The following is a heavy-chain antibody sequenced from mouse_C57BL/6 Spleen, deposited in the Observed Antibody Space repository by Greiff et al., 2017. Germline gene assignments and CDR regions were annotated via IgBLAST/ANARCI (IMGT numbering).Heavy chain of an antibody. CDR2: INPSSGYT. CDR3: ASGYSNREWFAY. V-gene: IGHV1-7*01. CDR1: GYTFTSYW. J-gene: IGHJ3*01. Sequence: QVQLKESGAELAKPGASVKLSCKASGYTFTSYWMHWVKQRPGQGLEWIGYINPSSGYTKYNQKFKDKATLTADKSSSTAYMQLSSLTYEDSAVYYCASGYSNREWFAYWGQGTLVTVSA. D-gene: IGHD2-5*01.